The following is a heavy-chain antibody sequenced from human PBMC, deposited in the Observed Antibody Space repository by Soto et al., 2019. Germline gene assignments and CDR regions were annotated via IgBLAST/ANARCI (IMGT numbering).Heavy chain of an antibody. V-gene: IGHV1-18*01. CDR2: ISAYNGNT. J-gene: IGHJ6*02. D-gene: IGHD3-10*01. Sequence: QVQLVQSGAEVKKPGASVKVSCKASGYTFTSYGISWVRQAPGQGLERMGWISAYNGNTNYAQKLQGRVTMTTDTSTSTAYMELRSLRSDDTAVYYCARDLWFGELDYYYYGMDVWGQGTTVTVSS. CDR3: ARDLWFGELDYYYYGMDV. CDR1: GYTFTSYG.